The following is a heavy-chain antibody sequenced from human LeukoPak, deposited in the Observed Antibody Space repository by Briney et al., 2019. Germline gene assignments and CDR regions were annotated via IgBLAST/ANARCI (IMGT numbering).Heavy chain of an antibody. CDR1: GGTFSSYA. CDR2: IIPILGIA. D-gene: IGHD5-18*01. Sequence: ASVKVSCKASGGTFSSYAISWVRQAPGQGLEWMGRIIPILGIANYAQKFQGRVTITADKSTSTAYMELSSLRSEDTAVYYCAREGNTAMVTFDYWGQGTLVTVSS. J-gene: IGHJ4*02. CDR3: AREGNTAMVTFDY. V-gene: IGHV1-69*04.